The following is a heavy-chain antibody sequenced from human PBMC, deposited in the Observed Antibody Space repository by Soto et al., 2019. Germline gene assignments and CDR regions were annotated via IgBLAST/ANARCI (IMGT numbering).Heavy chain of an antibody. Sequence: GASVKVSCKASGYTFTSYGISWVRQAPGQGLEWMGWISAYNGNTNYAQKLQGRVTMTTDTSTSTAYMELRSLRSDDTAVYYCARDPTAAKNYYYYYGMDVWGQGTTVTSP. V-gene: IGHV1-18*04. CDR2: ISAYNGNT. J-gene: IGHJ6*02. CDR1: GYTFTSYG. CDR3: ARDPTAAKNYYYYYGMDV. D-gene: IGHD4-4*01.